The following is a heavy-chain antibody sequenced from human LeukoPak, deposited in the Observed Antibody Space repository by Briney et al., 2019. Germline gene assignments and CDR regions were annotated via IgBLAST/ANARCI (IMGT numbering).Heavy chain of an antibody. CDR3: ARGGVSPPFDY. J-gene: IGHJ4*02. D-gene: IGHD3-3*01. CDR2: IDSDGSSA. Sequence: GGSLRLSCAASGFSFSTNWMHWVRQVPGKGLVWVSRIDSDGSSAVYADSVMGRFTISRDNAKNTLYLQMNSLRAEDTAVYYCARGGVSPPFDYWGQGTQVTVSS. V-gene: IGHV3-74*01. CDR1: GFSFSTNW.